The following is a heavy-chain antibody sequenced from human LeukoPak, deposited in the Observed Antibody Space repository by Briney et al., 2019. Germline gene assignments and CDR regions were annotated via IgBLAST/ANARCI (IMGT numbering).Heavy chain of an antibody. CDR2: IKSKTDGGTT. D-gene: IGHD1-26*01. Sequence: GGSLRLSCAASGFTFSSYWMNWVRQAPGKGLEWVGRIKSKTDGGTTDYAAPVKGRFTISRDDSKNTLYLQMNSLKTEDTAVYYCTTEHSWEPRFDPWGQGTLVTVSS. CDR3: TTEHSWEPRFDP. J-gene: IGHJ5*02. CDR1: GFTFSSYW. V-gene: IGHV3-15*07.